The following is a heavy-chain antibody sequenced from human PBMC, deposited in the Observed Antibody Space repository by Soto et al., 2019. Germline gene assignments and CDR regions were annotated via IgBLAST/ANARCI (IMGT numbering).Heavy chain of an antibody. CDR1: GGTFSRYA. Sequence: QVQLVQSGAEVMKPGSSVKVYCKASGGTFSRYAISWVRQAPGQGLEWMGGIIPIFGTANYAQKFQGRVTITADESTSTAYMELSSLRSEDTAVYYCARGPDYYDSSGYYYLDYWGQGTLVTVSS. D-gene: IGHD3-22*01. CDR2: IIPIFGTA. V-gene: IGHV1-69*01. CDR3: ARGPDYYDSSGYYYLDY. J-gene: IGHJ4*02.